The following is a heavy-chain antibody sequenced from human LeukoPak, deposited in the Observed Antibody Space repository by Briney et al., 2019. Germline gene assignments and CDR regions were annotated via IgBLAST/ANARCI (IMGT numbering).Heavy chain of an antibody. D-gene: IGHD3-10*01. Sequence: GGSLRLSCAASGLTFSTYDMHWVRQTTGKGLEWVSGIGKAGDTYYAGSVKGRFTISRENAKNSLYLQINSLTAEDTAVYYCAKEIGTFSGSDLWGQGTLVTVSS. CDR1: GLTFSTYD. J-gene: IGHJ5*02. CDR2: IGKAGDT. V-gene: IGHV3-13*04. CDR3: AKEIGTFSGSDL.